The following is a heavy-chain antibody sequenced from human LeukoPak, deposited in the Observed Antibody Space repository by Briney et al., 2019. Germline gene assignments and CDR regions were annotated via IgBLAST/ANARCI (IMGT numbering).Heavy chain of an antibody. Sequence: SQTLSLTCTVSGVSISSGDYYWSWIRQPPGKGLEWIGYIYYSGSTYYNPSLKSRVTISVDTSKNQLSLKLSSVTAADTAVYYCARAYYYDSSGYYFEGFDPWGQGTLVTVSS. CDR2: IYYSGST. CDR1: GVSISSGDYY. V-gene: IGHV4-30-4*01. D-gene: IGHD3-22*01. J-gene: IGHJ5*02. CDR3: ARAYYYDSSGYYFEGFDP.